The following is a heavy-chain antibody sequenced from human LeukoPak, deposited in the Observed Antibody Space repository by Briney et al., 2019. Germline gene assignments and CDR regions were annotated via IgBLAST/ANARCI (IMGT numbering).Heavy chain of an antibody. J-gene: IGHJ4*02. Sequence: PSETLSLTCAVYGGSFSGYYWSWIRQPPGKGLEWIGEINHSGSTNYNPSLKSRVTISVDTSKNQFSLKLSSVTAADTAVYYCAGTYYYDSSRQFGYWGQGTLVTVSS. CDR2: INHSGST. CDR1: GGSFSGYY. D-gene: IGHD3-22*01. V-gene: IGHV4-34*01. CDR3: AGTYYYDSSRQFGY.